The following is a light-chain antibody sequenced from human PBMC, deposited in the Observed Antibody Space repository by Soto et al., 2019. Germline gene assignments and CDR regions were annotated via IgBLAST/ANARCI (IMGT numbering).Light chain of an antibody. V-gene: IGKV1-39*01. J-gene: IGKJ5*01. CDR2: ASS. Sequence: DIEMTQSPSSLSASVGDRVTISCRTSQTINNNLNWYQQRPGKAPKLLIYASSSLLSGVPPRFSGSGSATDFTLNISSLQPEDFATYFCQQPYITPITFGQGTRLDIK. CDR3: QQPYITPIT. CDR1: QTINNN.